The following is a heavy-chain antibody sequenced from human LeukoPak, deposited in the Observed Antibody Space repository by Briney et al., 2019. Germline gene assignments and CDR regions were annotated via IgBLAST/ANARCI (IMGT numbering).Heavy chain of an antibody. J-gene: IGHJ4*02. Sequence: GGSLRLSCAASKFTISNYAMHCVRHTPGKGLEWVAGISCNSGDIAYAGSVKGRFTISRDNAKNSLYLQMNSLRVEDTALSYCAKDPGNTWYYFDSWGQGTLVTVSS. D-gene: IGHD1/OR15-1a*01. CDR2: ISCNSGDI. V-gene: IGHV3-9*01. CDR1: KFTISNYA. CDR3: AKDPGNTWYYFDS.